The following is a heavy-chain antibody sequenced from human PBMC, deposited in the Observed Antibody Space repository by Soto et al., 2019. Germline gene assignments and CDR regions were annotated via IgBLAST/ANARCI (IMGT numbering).Heavy chain of an antibody. J-gene: IGHJ6*02. V-gene: IGHV1-69*05. D-gene: IGHD4-17*01. CDR1: GGTFISYA. Sequence: SVKVSCKASGGTFISYAISWVRQAPGQGLEWMGGIITIFGTANYAQKFQDRVTITRDMSTSTAYMELSSLRSEDTAVYYCAAATVTTNYYYYGMDVWGQGTTVTVSS. CDR3: AAATVTTNYYYYGMDV. CDR2: IITIFGTA.